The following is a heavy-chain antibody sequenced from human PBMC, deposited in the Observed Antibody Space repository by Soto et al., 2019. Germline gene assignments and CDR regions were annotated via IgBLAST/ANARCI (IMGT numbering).Heavy chain of an antibody. J-gene: IGHJ6*02. D-gene: IGHD5-12*01. CDR3: ARHRRWLQSDYYYYYGMDV. V-gene: IGHV5-51*01. Sequence: GESMEISCKAFGDSFTNYWIGWVRQMPGKGLEWMGIIYPGDSDTRYSPSFQGQVTISADKSISTAYLQWSSLKASDTAMYYCARHRRWLQSDYYYYYGMDVWGQGTTVTVSS. CDR2: IYPGDSDT. CDR1: GDSFTNYW.